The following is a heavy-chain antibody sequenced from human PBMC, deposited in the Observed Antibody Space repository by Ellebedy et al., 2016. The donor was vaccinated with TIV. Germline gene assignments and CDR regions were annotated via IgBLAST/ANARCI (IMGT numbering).Heavy chain of an antibody. CDR1: GFTFSSYA. CDR2: ISGSDGST. D-gene: IGHD3-16*01. CDR3: TKRAEGWGFFDY. V-gene: IGHV3-23*01. Sequence: GESLKISCAASGFTFSSYAMSWVRQAPGKGLEWVSAISGSDGSTSYADSVKGRFTISRDNSKNTLYLQMNSLRAEDTAVYYCTKRAEGWGFFDYWGQGILVTVSS. J-gene: IGHJ4*02.